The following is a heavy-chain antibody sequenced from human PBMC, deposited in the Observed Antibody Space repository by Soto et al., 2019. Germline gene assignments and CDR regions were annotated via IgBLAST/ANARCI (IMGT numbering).Heavy chain of an antibody. CDR2: ISTYNSYT. CDR3: AQNITSRIDS. V-gene: IGHV1-18*01. J-gene: IGHJ5*01. CDR1: GYTFRNYG. D-gene: IGHD2-2*01. Sequence: QVQLVQSGPELRKPGASVKVSCKTSGYTFRNYGISWVRQAPGQGLEWMGWISTYNSYTHSARKFHGRVSMTIESSTSSVFLELRNLRTDDTAFYYCAQNITSRIDSWGQGTLVTVSS.